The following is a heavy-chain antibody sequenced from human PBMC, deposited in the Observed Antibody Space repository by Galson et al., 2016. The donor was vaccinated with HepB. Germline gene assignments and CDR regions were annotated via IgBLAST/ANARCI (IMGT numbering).Heavy chain of an antibody. D-gene: IGHD3-3*02. CDR3: ARDLASKGWYFDL. CDR2: ISNNGGDT. CDR1: GFIFSAYA. J-gene: IGHJ2*01. V-gene: IGHV3-64*02. Sequence: SLRLSCAASGFIFSAYAMHWVRQAPGKGLEYVSAISNNGGDTYYADSVKDRFIISRDNSKNTLYLQMGSLRPEDMALYYCARDLASKGWYFDLWGRGTLVTVSS.